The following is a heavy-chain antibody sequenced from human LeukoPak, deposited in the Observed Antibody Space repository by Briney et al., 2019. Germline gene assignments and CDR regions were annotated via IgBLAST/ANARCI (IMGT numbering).Heavy chain of an antibody. J-gene: IGHJ4*02. Sequence: GGSLRLSCTASGFTFGDYAMSWVRQAPGKGLEWVSAISGSGGSTYYADSVKGRFTISRDNSKNTLYLQMNSLRAEDTAVYYCAKDGASYYYGSGSPYYFDYWGQGTLVTVSS. V-gene: IGHV3-23*01. CDR3: AKDGASYYYGSGSPYYFDY. CDR2: ISGSGGST. D-gene: IGHD3-10*01. CDR1: GFTFGDYA.